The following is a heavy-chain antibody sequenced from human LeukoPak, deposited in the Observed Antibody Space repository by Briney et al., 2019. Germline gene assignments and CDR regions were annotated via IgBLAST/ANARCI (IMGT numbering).Heavy chain of an antibody. CDR1: GFTFSSYG. Sequence: GSLRLSCAASGFTFSSYGMHWVRQAPGKGLEWIGSIYYSGSTYYNPSLKSRVTISVDTSKNQFSLKLSSVTAADTAVYYCARGRAAAGTFDPWGQGTLVTVSS. CDR2: IYYSGST. D-gene: IGHD6-13*01. CDR3: ARGRAAAGTFDP. J-gene: IGHJ5*02. V-gene: IGHV4-39*07.